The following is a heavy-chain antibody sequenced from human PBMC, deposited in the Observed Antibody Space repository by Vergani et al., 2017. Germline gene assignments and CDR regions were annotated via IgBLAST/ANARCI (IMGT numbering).Heavy chain of an antibody. CDR1: GGSISSYY. V-gene: IGHV4-59*01. CDR3: ARLHVEYDFWSVYYRYYFDY. D-gene: IGHD3-3*01. Sequence: QVQLQESGPGLVKPSETLSLTCTVSGGSISSYYWSWIRQPPGKGMEWIGYIYYSGSTNYNPSLKSRVTISVATSKNQFSLKLSSVTAADTAVYYCARLHVEYDFWSVYYRYYFDYWGQGTLVTVSS. J-gene: IGHJ4*02. CDR2: IYYSGST.